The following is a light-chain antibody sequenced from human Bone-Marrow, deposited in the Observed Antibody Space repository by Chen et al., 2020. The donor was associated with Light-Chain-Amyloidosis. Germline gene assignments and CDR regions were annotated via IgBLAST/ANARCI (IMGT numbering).Light chain of an antibody. V-gene: IGLV3-1*01. CDR3: QAWDSSLYVV. Sequence: SYELTQAPSVSVSPGQTAMITCSGNQLGDKFVFWYQQRPAQSPVVVIYQDDKRPSGIPERFSGSNSGNTATLTIGGTQTVDEGDYYCQAWDSSLYVVFGGGTKLTVL. CDR2: QDD. J-gene: IGLJ2*01. CDR1: QLGDKF.